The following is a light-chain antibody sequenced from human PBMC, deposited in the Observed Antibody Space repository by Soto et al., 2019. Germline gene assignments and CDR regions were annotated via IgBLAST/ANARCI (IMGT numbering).Light chain of an antibody. CDR2: DVS. V-gene: IGLV2-14*01. CDR1: SSDVGGYNY. J-gene: IGLJ1*01. Sequence: QSALTQPASVSGSPGQSITISCTGTSSDVGGYNYVSWYQQHPGKAPKLMIYDVSNRPSGVSNRFSGSKSGNTASLTISGLQAEDESAYYCSSYTSSSTLYIFGTGTKLTVL. CDR3: SSYTSSSTLYI.